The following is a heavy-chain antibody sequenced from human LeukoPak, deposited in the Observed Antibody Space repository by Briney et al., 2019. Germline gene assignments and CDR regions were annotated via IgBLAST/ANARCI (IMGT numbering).Heavy chain of an antibody. CDR2: IESNGLA. Sequence: PGGSLRLSCAASGFTFSNYWMHWVRQTPGKGLMWVSRIESNGLALYADSVRDRFTISRDNAKNTVYLQMNSLRADDTAMYYCARAVTYFYGSVTYDWFESWGQGTLVTVSS. J-gene: IGHJ5*01. CDR1: GFTFSNYW. V-gene: IGHV3-74*01. D-gene: IGHD3-10*01. CDR3: ARAVTYFYGSVTYDWFES.